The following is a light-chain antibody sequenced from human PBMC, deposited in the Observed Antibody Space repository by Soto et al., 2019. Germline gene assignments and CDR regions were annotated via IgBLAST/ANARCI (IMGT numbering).Light chain of an antibody. Sequence: ALTQPSSVSGSPGQSITISCTGTGSDVGGYDYVSWYQHHPGKAPKVMIYEVTNRPSGVSNRFSGSKSGNTAPLTISGLLAEDEADYYCSSYTSSSTYVFGTGTKVTVL. CDR3: SSYTSSSTYV. J-gene: IGLJ1*01. CDR2: EVT. V-gene: IGLV2-14*01. CDR1: GSDVGGYDY.